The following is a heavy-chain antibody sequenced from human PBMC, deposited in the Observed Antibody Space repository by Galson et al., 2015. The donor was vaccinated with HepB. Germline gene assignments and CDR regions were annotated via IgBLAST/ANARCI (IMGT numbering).Heavy chain of an antibody. Sequence: LRLSCAASGFTFSFYWMHWVRQAPRKGLVWVSRINNDGTTTNYADSVKGRFTISRDNAKNTLYLQMNSLRAEDAAVYYCARPYGGNYHFDYWGQGTLVTVSS. D-gene: IGHD4-23*01. CDR1: GFTFSFYW. CDR3: ARPYGGNYHFDY. J-gene: IGHJ4*02. V-gene: IGHV3-74*01. CDR2: INNDGTTT.